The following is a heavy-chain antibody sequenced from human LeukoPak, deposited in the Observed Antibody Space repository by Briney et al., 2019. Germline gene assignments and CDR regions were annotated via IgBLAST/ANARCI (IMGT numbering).Heavy chain of an antibody. Sequence: SLRLSCAASGFTFDDYAMHWVRQAPGKGLEWVSGISWNSGSIGYADSVKGRFTISRDNAKNSLYLQMNSLRAEDTALYYCAKDRGNAYYDFWSGYSPDAFDIWGQGTMVTVSS. D-gene: IGHD3-3*01. CDR1: GFTFDDYA. V-gene: IGHV3-9*01. CDR2: ISWNSGSI. J-gene: IGHJ3*02. CDR3: AKDRGNAYYDFWSGYSPDAFDI.